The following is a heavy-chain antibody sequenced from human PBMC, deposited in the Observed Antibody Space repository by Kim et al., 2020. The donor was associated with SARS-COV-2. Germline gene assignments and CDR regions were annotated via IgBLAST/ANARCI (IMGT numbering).Heavy chain of an antibody. D-gene: IGHD6-19*01. CDR1: GYTFTGYY. Sequence: ASVKVSCKASGYTFTGYYMHWVRQAPGQGLEWMGRINPNSGSTNYAQNFQGRVTMTRDTSISTAYMELSRLRSDDTAVYYCATGIAVGGTGAYFDFWGQGTVVTVSS. CDR3: ATGIAVGGTGAYFDF. J-gene: IGHJ4*02. CDR2: INPNSGST. V-gene: IGHV1-2*06.